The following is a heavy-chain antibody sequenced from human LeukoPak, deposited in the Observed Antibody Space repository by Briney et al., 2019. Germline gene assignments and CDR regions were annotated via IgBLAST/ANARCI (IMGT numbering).Heavy chain of an antibody. CDR2: INHSGST. J-gene: IGHJ6*02. D-gene: IGHD1-7*01. CDR3: ARLRSFITGTTSYYYYGMDV. V-gene: IGHV4-34*01. CDR1: GGSFSGYY. Sequence: SETLSLTCAVYGGSFSGYYWSWIRQPPGKGLEWIGEINHSGSTNYNPSLKSRVTISVDTSKNQFSLKLSSVTAADTAVYYCARLRSFITGTTSYYYYGMDVWGQGTTVTVSS.